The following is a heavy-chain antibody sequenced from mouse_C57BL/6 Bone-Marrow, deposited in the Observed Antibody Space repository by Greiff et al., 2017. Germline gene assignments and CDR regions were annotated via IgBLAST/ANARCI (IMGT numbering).Heavy chain of an antibody. Sequence: VQLQQSGAELARPGASVKLSCKASGYTFTSYGISWVKQRTGQGLEWIGEIYPRSGNTYYNEKFKCKATLTADKSSSTAYMELRSLTSEDSAVYFCARVGYYWFAYWGQGTLVTVSA. CDR2: IYPRSGNT. CDR3: ARVGYYWFAY. CDR1: GYTFTSYG. J-gene: IGHJ3*01. D-gene: IGHD2-3*01. V-gene: IGHV1-81*01.